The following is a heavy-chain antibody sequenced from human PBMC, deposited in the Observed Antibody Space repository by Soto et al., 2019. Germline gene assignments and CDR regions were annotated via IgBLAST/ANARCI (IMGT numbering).Heavy chain of an antibody. CDR1: GGTFSSYA. CDR2: IIPIFGTA. J-gene: IGHJ4*02. D-gene: IGHD3-22*01. CDR3: AGCRGEYYYDSSGYYPPFDY. V-gene: IGHV1-69*01. Sequence: QVQLVQSGAEVKKPGSSVKVSCKASGGTFSSYAISWVRQAPGQGLEWMGGIIPIFGTANYAQKLQGRVTITADESTSTAYMELSSLRSEDTAVYYCAGCRGEYYYDSSGYYPPFDYWGQGTLVTVSS.